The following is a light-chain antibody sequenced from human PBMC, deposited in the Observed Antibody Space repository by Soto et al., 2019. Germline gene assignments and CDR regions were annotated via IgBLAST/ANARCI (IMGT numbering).Light chain of an antibody. CDR1: ESVSSSY. CDR2: GAS. J-gene: IGKJ4*01. CDR3: QQYGSSPQRT. Sequence: EVVLTHSPGTLSLSPGERATLSCRAIESVSSSYLAWYQQKPGQAPRLLIYGASSRATGIPDRFSGSGSGTDFTLTISILEPEDLAVYYCQQYGSSPQRTVGGGTK. V-gene: IGKV3-20*01.